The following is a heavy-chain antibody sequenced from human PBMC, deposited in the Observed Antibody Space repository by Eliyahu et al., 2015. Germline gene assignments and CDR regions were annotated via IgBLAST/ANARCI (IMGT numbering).Heavy chain of an antibody. V-gene: IGHV4-4*02. D-gene: IGHD1-1*01. Sequence: QVQRQESGPGLVKPSGTLSLTCVVSGASLNDMSWWTWVRQPPGKGLEWIGEVYHSGSTNYKASLKSRLTMSVDKSRNQFSLQLKSVTTADTAMYYCARDRRATQRYYYGLDVWGRGTAVTVSS. CDR1: GASLNDMSW. CDR2: VYHSGST. CDR3: ARDRRATQRYYYGLDV. J-gene: IGHJ6*02.